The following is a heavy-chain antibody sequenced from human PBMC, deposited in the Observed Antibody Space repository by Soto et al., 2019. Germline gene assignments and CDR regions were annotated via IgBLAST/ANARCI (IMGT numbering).Heavy chain of an antibody. Sequence: QVQLVQSGAEVKKPGSSVKVSCKAYGGTFGSYAISWVRQAPGQGHEWMGGIIPIPGTANYAQKFQGRVTIAADESTSTAYMELSSLRSEDTAVYYCARSQGSSTSLEIYYYYYYGMDVWGQGTTVTVSS. J-gene: IGHJ6*02. CDR3: ARSQGSSTSLEIYYYYYYGMDV. CDR1: GGTFGSYA. D-gene: IGHD2-2*01. CDR2: IIPIPGTA. V-gene: IGHV1-69*01.